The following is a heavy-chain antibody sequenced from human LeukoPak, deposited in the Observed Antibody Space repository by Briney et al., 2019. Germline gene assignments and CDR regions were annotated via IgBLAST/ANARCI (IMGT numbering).Heavy chain of an antibody. CDR1: GFTFSSYA. J-gene: IGHJ3*02. V-gene: IGHV3-64*01. CDR3: AREVDDAFDM. Sequence: GGSLRLSCAASGFTFSSYAMHWVRQAPGKGLEYVSVISSNGGITYYANSVKGRVTMSRDNSKNTLYLQMGSLTAEDMAVYYCAREVDDAFDMWGQGTMITVSS. CDR2: ISSNGGIT.